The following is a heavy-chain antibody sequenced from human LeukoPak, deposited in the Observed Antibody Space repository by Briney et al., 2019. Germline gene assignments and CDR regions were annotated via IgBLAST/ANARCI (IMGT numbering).Heavy chain of an antibody. CDR1: GGSFRGYY. D-gene: IGHD5-18*01. V-gene: IGHV4-34*01. CDR2: INHSGST. CDR3: ARGIQLWLQDY. J-gene: IGHJ4*02. Sequence: SETVSLTCAVYGGSFRGYYWSWIRQPPGKGLEWIGEINHSGSTNYNPSLKSRVTISVDTSKKQFSLKLSSVTAADTAVYYCARGIQLWLQDYWGQGTLVTVSS.